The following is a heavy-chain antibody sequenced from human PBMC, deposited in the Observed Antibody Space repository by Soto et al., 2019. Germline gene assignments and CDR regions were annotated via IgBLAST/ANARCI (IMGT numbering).Heavy chain of an antibody. V-gene: IGHV2-5*02. CDR1: GFSLTTSGVG. J-gene: IGHJ5*02. CDR3: APRTTSVTWVFDP. CDR2: IYWDDDK. Sequence: QITLKESGPTLVKPTQTLTLTCTFSGFSLTTSGVGVGWIRQPPGKALEWLALIYWDDDKRYSPSLKSRLTIPKDNSKNPVVLTMNNIDPADTATLFRAPRTTSVTWVFDPWGQGTLVTVSS. D-gene: IGHD4-17*01.